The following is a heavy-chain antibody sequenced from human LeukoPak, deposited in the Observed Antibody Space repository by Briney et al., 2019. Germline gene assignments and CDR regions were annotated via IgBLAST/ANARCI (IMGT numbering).Heavy chain of an antibody. CDR1: GGSSNSYY. CDR2: IYYRGST. J-gene: IGHJ6*02. Sequence: SETLSLTCTVSGGSSNSYYWTWSRQPPVKGLECMWYIYYRGSTHYNPSLNSRVTISMDTSKNHFSLKLSSVTSADTSIDYCAGTSRHFYGSGSNLTPWPADMDVWGPGTKVTASS. D-gene: IGHD3-10*01. V-gene: IGHV4-59*01. CDR3: AGTSRHFYGSGSNLTPWPADMDV.